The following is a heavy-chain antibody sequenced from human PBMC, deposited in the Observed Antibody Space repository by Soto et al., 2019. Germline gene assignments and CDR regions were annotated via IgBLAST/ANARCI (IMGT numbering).Heavy chain of an antibody. CDR1: GYTFTSYG. Sequence: ASVKVSCKASGYTFTSYGISWVRQAPGQGLEWMGWISAYNGNTNYAQKLQGRVTMTTDTSTSTAYMELRSLRSDDTAVYYCARDRPKYSSSWYLYYYYGMDVWGQGTTVTVSS. D-gene: IGHD6-13*01. CDR2: ISAYNGNT. J-gene: IGHJ6*02. CDR3: ARDRPKYSSSWYLYYYYGMDV. V-gene: IGHV1-18*01.